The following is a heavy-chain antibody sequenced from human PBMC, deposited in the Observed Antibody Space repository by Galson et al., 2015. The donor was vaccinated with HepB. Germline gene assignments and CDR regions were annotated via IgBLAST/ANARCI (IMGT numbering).Heavy chain of an antibody. CDR1: GFTFSRYA. CDR2: ISGSGVST. Sequence: SGFTFSRYAMSWVRQAPGKGLEWVSAISGSGVSTYYADSVKGRFTISRDNSKNTLYLQMNSLRAEDTALYYCAKGGRNCSSTSCYTAPRFDNWGQGTLVTVSS. D-gene: IGHD2-2*02. CDR3: AKGGRNCSSTSCYTAPRFDN. V-gene: IGHV3-23*01. J-gene: IGHJ4*02.